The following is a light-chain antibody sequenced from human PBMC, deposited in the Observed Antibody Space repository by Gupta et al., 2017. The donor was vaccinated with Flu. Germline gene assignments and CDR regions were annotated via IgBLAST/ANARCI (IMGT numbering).Light chain of an antibody. V-gene: IGKV3-20*01. Sequence: EVVLTQAPGTLSLSPGERATLSFRASESVTHNYLAWYQQIPGQPPRVLIYGASHMDTGIPDRFSGSGYGTDFTLTISKREPEDFAVYYCQHNWWSPLYTFGQGTRLEI. CDR2: GAS. CDR3: QHNWWSPLYT. J-gene: IGKJ2*01. CDR1: ESVTHNY.